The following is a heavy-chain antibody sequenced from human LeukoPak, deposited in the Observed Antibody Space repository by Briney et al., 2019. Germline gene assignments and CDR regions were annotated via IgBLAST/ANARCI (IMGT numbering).Heavy chain of an antibody. V-gene: IGHV3-30*18. CDR1: GFTFSSYA. J-gene: IGHJ4*02. D-gene: IGHD3-22*01. Sequence: PGGSLRLSCAASGFTFSSYAMHWVRQAPGKGLEWVAVISYDGSNKYYADSVKGRFTISRDNSKNTLYLHMNSLRAEDTAVYYCAKSYYDSSGYYRNWGQGTLVTVSS. CDR2: ISYDGSNK. CDR3: AKSYYDSSGYYRN.